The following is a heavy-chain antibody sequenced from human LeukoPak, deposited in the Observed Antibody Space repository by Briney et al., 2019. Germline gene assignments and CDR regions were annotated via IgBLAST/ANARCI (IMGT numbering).Heavy chain of an antibody. V-gene: IGHV1-18*01. CDR3: ARSGYYYDGSRDAFDI. D-gene: IGHD3-22*01. J-gene: IGHJ3*02. CDR1: GYTFTSYG. Sequence: ASVKVSCKASGYTFTSYGISWVRQAPGQGLEWMGWISAYNGNTNYAQKLQGRVTMTTDTSTSAAYMELRSLRSDDTAVYYCARSGYYYDGSRDAFDIWGQGTMVTVSS. CDR2: ISAYNGNT.